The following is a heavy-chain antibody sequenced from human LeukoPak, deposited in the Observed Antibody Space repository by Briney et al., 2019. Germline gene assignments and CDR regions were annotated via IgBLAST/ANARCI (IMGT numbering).Heavy chain of an antibody. V-gene: IGHV4-34*01. J-gene: IGHJ3*02. Sequence: SETLSLTCAVYGGSFSGYYWSWIRQLPGKGLEWIGEINHSGSTNYNPSLKSRVTISVDTSKNQFSLKLSSVTAADTAVYYCAVRFRLPGDIWGQGTMVTVSS. CDR3: AVRFRLPGDI. CDR2: INHSGST. D-gene: IGHD3-10*01. CDR1: GGSFSGYY.